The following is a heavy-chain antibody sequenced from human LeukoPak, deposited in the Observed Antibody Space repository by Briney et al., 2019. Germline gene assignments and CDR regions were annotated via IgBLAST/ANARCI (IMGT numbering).Heavy chain of an antibody. CDR2: VSAYADNT. J-gene: IGHJ4*02. D-gene: IGHD2-15*01. CDR1: GYTFINDG. V-gene: IGHV1-18*01. CDR3: ARDCIGCHGFDY. Sequence: ASVKVSCKASGYTFINDGISWVRQAPGQGLEWMGWVSAYADNTNYVQKFQGRVTMTTDTSTNTAYMELRSLRSDDTAVYYCARDCIGCHGFDYWGQGTLVTVSS.